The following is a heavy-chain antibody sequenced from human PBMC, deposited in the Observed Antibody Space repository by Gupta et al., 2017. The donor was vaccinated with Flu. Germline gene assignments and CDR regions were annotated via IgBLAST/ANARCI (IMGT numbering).Heavy chain of an antibody. CDR2: IKQDGSEK. Sequence: EVQLVESGGGLVQPGGFLSLSCAASGFTFSDYWMSWVRQAPGKGLEWVANIKQDGSEKYYVDSVKGRFTISRDNAKSSLYLQMNSLRAEDTAVYYCARRYFDYWGQGTLVTVSS. V-gene: IGHV3-7*01. CDR3: ARRYFDY. CDR1: GFTFSDYW. J-gene: IGHJ4*02.